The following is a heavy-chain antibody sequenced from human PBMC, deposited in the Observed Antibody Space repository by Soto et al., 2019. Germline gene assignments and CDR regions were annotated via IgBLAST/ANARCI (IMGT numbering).Heavy chain of an antibody. J-gene: IGHJ4*02. V-gene: IGHV3-21*06. CDR1: GFTFTSDS. CDR2: ISSHGRDI. CDR3: ARGAALAGKLDL. Sequence: PGGSLRLSCEASGFTFTSDSMTWVRQAPGKGLEWVSSISSHGRDIFYADSVKGRFTISRDSAKDSLHLQMNSLTGEDSAVYYCARGAALAGKLDLWGQGTLVTVSS. D-gene: IGHD6-19*01.